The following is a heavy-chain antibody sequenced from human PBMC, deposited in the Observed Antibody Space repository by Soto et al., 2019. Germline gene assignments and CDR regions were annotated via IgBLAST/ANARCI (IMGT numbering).Heavy chain of an antibody. CDR3: AREGGYDSPHGC. J-gene: IGHJ4*02. CDR1: GGFISNGYYH. CDR2: TYPSGST. Sequence: SETLSLTCTVSGGFISNGYYHWSWIRQPPGKGLEWIGYTYPSGSTYYNASLRSRVTISIDASKNQFSLKLNSVTAEDTAVYYCAREGGYDSPHGCWGQGTLVAVSS. D-gene: IGHD5-12*01. V-gene: IGHV4-30-4*01.